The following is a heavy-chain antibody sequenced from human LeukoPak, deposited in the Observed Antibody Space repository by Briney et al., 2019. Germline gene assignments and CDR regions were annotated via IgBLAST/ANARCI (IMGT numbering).Heavy chain of an antibody. CDR2: IKSKTDGGTT. Sequence: GGSLRLSCAASGFTFSSYAMSWVRQAPGKGLEWVGRIKSKTDGGTTDYAAPVKGRFTISRDDSKNTLYLQMNSLKIEDTGVYYCTTGEVEPRGYWGQGTLVTVSS. CDR3: TTGEVEPRGY. J-gene: IGHJ4*02. V-gene: IGHV3-15*01. D-gene: IGHD1-14*01. CDR1: GFTFSSYA.